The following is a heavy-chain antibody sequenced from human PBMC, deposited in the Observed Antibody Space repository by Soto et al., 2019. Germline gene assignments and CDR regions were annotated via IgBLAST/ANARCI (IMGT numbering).Heavy chain of an antibody. D-gene: IGHD3-16*01. CDR2: INHSGST. V-gene: IGHV4-34*01. Sequence: SETLSLTCAVYGGSFSGYYWSWIRQPPGKGLEWIGEINHSGSTNYNPSLKSRVTISVDTSKNQFSLKLSSVTAADTAVYYCARGGEDYFDYWGQGTLVTVSS. J-gene: IGHJ4*02. CDR3: ARGGEDYFDY. CDR1: GGSFSGYY.